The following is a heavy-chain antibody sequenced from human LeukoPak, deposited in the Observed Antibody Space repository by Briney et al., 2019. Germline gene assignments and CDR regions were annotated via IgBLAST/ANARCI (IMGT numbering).Heavy chain of an antibody. V-gene: IGHV4-4*02. Sequence: SGALSLTCAVSGGSISSNNWWGWVRQPPGKGLEWIGEIYHSGSPNYNPSLKSRVTISVDKSRNHFSLNLSSVTAADTAVYYCAAEGIAAAVDYWGQGTLVTVSS. CDR2: IYHSGSP. D-gene: IGHD6-13*01. CDR1: GGSISSNNW. CDR3: AAEGIAAAVDY. J-gene: IGHJ4*01.